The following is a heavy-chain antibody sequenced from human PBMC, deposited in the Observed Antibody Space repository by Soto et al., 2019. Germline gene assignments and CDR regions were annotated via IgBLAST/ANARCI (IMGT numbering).Heavy chain of an antibody. CDR2: INHSGST. CDR1: GGSFSGYY. D-gene: IGHD2-15*01. V-gene: IGHV4-34*01. J-gene: IGHJ4*02. CDR3: ARASEEYCSGGSCYPGLDY. Sequence: PSETLSLTCAVYGGSFSGYYWSWIRQPPGKGLEWIGEINHSGSTNYNPSLKSRVTISVDTSKNQFPLKLSSVTAADTAVYYCARASEEYCSGGSCYPGLDYWAQEPWVTVSS.